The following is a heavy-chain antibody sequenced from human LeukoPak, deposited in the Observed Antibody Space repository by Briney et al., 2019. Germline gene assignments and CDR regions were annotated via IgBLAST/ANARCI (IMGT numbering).Heavy chain of an antibody. CDR3: ARGRKYTSGYRVTELGSGYSDY. D-gene: IGHD5-18*01. V-gene: IGHV4-61*02. CDR1: RGSISSCSYY. CDR2: IYTSEST. Sequence: SETLSVTRIVCRGSISSCSYYGMWMREPAGKAVEGIGRIYTSESTNYNPSLKSRVTISVDTSKNQFSLKLSSVTAADTAVYYCARGRKYTSGYRVTELGSGYSDYWGQRTLVTVSS. J-gene: IGHJ4*02.